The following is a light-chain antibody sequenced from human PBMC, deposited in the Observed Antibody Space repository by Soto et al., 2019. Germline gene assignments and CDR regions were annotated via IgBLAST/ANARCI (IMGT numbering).Light chain of an antibody. J-gene: IGKJ1*01. V-gene: IGKV3-15*01. CDR3: QQYSNWPRT. CDR1: QSVSTN. Sequence: IVMTQSPATLSVSPWKRATLSCRASQSVSTNLAWYQQKPGQAPRLLIYGASTRATGMPARFSGSGSGTEFTLTITSRQSEDFAVYFCQQYSNWPRTFGQGTKVDI. CDR2: GAS.